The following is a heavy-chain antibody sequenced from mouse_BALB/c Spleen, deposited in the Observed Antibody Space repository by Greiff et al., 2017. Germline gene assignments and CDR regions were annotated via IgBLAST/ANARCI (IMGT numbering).Heavy chain of an antibody. J-gene: IGHJ2*01. CDR1: GFTFSSYA. V-gene: IGHV5-6-5*01. Sequence: EVMLVESGGGLVKPGGSLKLSCAASGFTFSSYAMSWVRQTPEKRLEWVASISSGGSTYYPDSVKGRFTISRDNARNILYLQMSSLRSEDTAMYYCARNGYDGDYFDYWGQGTTLTVSS. D-gene: IGHD2-2*01. CDR3: ARNGYDGDYFDY. CDR2: ISSGGST.